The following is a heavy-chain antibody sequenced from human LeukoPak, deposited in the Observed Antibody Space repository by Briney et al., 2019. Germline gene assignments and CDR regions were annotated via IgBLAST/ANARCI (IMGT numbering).Heavy chain of an antibody. CDR2: IYYSGST. CDR3: ARDGYNPIDY. J-gene: IGHJ4*02. V-gene: IGHV4-39*07. D-gene: IGHD5-24*01. CDR1: GGSISSSTYY. Sequence: SQTLSLTCTVSGGSISSSTYYWGWIRQPPGRGLEWIGTIYYSGSTYYNPSLKSRVTISVDTSKNQFSLKLSSVTAADTAVYYCARDGYNPIDYWGQGTLVTVSS.